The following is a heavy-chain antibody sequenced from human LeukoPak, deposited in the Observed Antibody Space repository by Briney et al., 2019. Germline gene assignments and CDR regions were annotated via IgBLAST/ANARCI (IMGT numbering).Heavy chain of an antibody. Sequence: GGSLRLSCAASGFTFDDYAMHWVRQAPGKGLEWVSGISWNSGSIDYADSVKGRFTISRDNTKNSLYLQMNGLRAEDTALYYCTKDRGYSGTSGSFDYWGQGTLVTVSS. V-gene: IGHV3-9*01. D-gene: IGHD1-26*01. CDR2: ISWNSGSI. CDR3: TKDRGYSGTSGSFDY. CDR1: GFTFDDYA. J-gene: IGHJ4*02.